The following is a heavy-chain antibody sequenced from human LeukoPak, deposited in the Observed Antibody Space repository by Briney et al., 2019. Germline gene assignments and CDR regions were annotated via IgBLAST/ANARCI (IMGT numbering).Heavy chain of an antibody. V-gene: IGHV1-69*04. CDR1: GGTFSSYA. J-gene: IGHJ6*02. D-gene: IGHD6-19*01. CDR3: ARVNQSVAGTPPLPRYYYYGMDV. Sequence: SVKVSCKASGGTFSSYAISWVRQAPGQGLEWMGRIIPILGIANYAQKFKGRVTITADKSTSTAYMELSSLRSEDTAVYYCARVNQSVAGTPPLPRYYYYGMDVWGQGTTVTVSS. CDR2: IIPILGIA.